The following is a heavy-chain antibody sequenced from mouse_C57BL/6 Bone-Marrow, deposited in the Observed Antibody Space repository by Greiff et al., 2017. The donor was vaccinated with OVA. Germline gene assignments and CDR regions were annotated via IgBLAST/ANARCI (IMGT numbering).Heavy chain of an antibody. J-gene: IGHJ1*03. V-gene: IGHV1-81*01. D-gene: IGHD2-4*01. CDR2: IYPRSGNT. Sequence: QVHVKQSGAELARPGASVKLSCKASGYTFTSYGISWVKQRTGQGLEWIGEIYPRSGNTYYNEKFKGKATLTADKSSSTAYMELRSLTSEDSAVYFCARLYYDYDVRNFDVWGTGTTVTVSS. CDR3: ARLYYDYDVRNFDV. CDR1: GYTFTSYG.